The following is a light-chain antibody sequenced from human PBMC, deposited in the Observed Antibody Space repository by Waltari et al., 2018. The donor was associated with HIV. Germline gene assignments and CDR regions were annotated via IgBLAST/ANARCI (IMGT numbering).Light chain of an antibody. Sequence: SYELTQPPSLSVSLGQMARITCSGAALPKKYAYWYQQKPGQFPVLVIYKDSERPSGIPEGFSGFSSGTIVTLASSGVQAADSSGTYWVFGGGTKLTVL. J-gene: IGLJ3*02. CDR2: KDS. CDR1: ALPKKY. V-gene: IGLV3-16*01. CDR3: V.